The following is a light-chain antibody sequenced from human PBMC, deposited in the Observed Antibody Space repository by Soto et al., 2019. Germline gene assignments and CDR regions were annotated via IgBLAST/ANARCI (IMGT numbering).Light chain of an antibody. J-gene: IGKJ4*01. V-gene: IGKV3-20*01. CDR2: GAS. CDR3: QHYGSLVLT. CDR1: QSVSSTY. Sequence: EIVLTQSPGTLSLSPGERATLSCRASQSVSSTYLAWYQQKPGQAPRLLIYGASSRATGIPDRFSGSGSGTDFTLTNRRLEPEDFAVYYCQHYGSLVLTFGGGTKVEIK.